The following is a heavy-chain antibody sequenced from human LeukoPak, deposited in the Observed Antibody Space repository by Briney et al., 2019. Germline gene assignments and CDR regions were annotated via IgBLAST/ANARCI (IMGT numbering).Heavy chain of an antibody. J-gene: IGHJ4*02. D-gene: IGHD6-19*01. CDR2: IKTDGSEE. Sequence: GGSLRLSCAASGFTFSSHWMSWVRQAPGKGLEWVAIIKTDGSEEDYVDAVKGRFTISRDNAKNCLYLQMNNLRAKDTAVYYCARDWNGSGWPTDYWGQGTLVTVSS. V-gene: IGHV3-7*05. CDR3: ARDWNGSGWPTDY. CDR1: GFTFSSHW.